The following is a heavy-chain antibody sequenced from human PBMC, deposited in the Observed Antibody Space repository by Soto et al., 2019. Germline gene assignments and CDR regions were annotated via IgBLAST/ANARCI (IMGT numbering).Heavy chain of an antibody. CDR1: GFAFSDCS. CDR3: AKDIKCEDFTYGYFYYGMDV. CDR2: TSYNGNNK. D-gene: IGHD3-10*01. Sequence: VQLVESGGGLVKPGGSLRLSCAASGFAFSDCSMHWVRQAPGKGLEWVASTSYNGNNKYYGDSVKGRFTISRDNSKNTLQLEMITLRPEGTAVYYCAKDIKCEDFTYGYFYYGMDVWGQGTTVTVSS. J-gene: IGHJ6*02. V-gene: IGHV3-30*18.